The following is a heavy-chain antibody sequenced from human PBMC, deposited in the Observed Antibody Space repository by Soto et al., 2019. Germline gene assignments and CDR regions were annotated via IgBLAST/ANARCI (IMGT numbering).Heavy chain of an antibody. J-gene: IGHJ5*02. V-gene: IGHV3-23*01. CDR3: AKNQGVELVPLATVDWFDP. CDR1: GFIFENFG. CDR2: ISGSGFKK. Sequence: GGSLRVSCAASGFIFENFGMSWVRQAPGKGLEWISSISGSGFKKYYADSVKGRFTISRDNSKSTVYLELNNLSAEDTAVYHCAKNQGVELVPLATVDWFDPWGQVPEFTLSP. D-gene: IGHD1-26*01.